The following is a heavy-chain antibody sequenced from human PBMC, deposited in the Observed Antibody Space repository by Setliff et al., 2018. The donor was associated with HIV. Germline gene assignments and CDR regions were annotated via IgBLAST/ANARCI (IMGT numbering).Heavy chain of an antibody. CDR2: VDYNGRT. V-gene: IGHV4-39*07. D-gene: IGHD6-19*01. Sequence: PSETLSLTCSVSGGSISRSFYYWGWLRQPPGKGLEWIGYVDYNGRTDYNPSLKSRVTISVDTSKNQFSLSLRSVTAADTAVYFCARERPQSHFFDYWGQGTLVTVSS. J-gene: IGHJ4*02. CDR1: GGSISRSFYY. CDR3: ARERPQSHFFDY.